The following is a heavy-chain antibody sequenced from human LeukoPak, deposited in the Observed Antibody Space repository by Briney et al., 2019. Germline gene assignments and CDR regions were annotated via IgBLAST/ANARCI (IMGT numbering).Heavy chain of an antibody. D-gene: IGHD2-15*01. CDR1: GFTFSSYG. CDR3: AKDFYVVVVAATPSLPFDY. V-gene: IGHV3-30*02. J-gene: IGHJ4*02. CDR2: IRYDGSNK. Sequence: GGSLRLSCAASGFTFSSYGMHWVRQAPGKGLEWVAFIRYDGSNKYYADSVKGRFTISRDNSKNTLYLQMNSLRAEDTAAYYCAKDFYVVVVAATPSLPFDYWGQGTLVTVSS.